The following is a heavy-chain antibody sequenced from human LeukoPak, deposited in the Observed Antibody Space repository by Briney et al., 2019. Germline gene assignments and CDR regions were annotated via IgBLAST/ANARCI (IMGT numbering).Heavy chain of an antibody. CDR2: IYCNDDK. V-gene: IGHV2-5*01. Sequence: SGPTLVKPPQTLTLTRTFSGFSLSTSGVGVGWIPQPPGKALEWLALIYCNDDKLYRPSLKSKLTISKDTSKIQVVLTMTNMDPVDTGTYYCARSYSDYDYFNNWFDPWGQGTLVTVSS. CDR1: GFSLSTSGVG. CDR3: ARSYSDYDYFNNWFDP. J-gene: IGHJ5*02. D-gene: IGHD5-12*01.